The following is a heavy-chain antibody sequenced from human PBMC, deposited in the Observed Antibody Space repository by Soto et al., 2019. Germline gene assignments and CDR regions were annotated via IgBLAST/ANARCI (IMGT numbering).Heavy chain of an antibody. CDR1: GGTFSSYA. V-gene: IGHV1-69*12. CDR2: IIPIFGTA. Sequence: QVQLVQSGAEVKKPGSSVKVSCKASGGTFSSYAISWVRQAPGQGLEWMGGIIPIFGTANYAQKFQGRVTITAVESTSTAYMELSRLRSKDTAVYYCARADSSGYLCALWGQGTLVTVSS. CDR3: ARADSSGYLCAL. D-gene: IGHD3-22*01. J-gene: IGHJ4*02.